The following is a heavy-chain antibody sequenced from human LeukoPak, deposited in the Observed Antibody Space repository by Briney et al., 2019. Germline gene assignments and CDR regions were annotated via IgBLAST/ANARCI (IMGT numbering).Heavy chain of an antibody. Sequence: SETLSLTCTVSGGSISSGGYYWSWIRQPPGKGLEWIGYIYHSGSTYYNPSLKSRVTISVDRSKNQFSLKLSSVTAADTAVYYCARDGLWSGYYESDAFDIWGQGTMVTVSS. V-gene: IGHV4-30-2*01. D-gene: IGHD3-3*01. J-gene: IGHJ3*02. CDR3: ARDGLWSGYYESDAFDI. CDR1: GGSISSGGYY. CDR2: IYHSGST.